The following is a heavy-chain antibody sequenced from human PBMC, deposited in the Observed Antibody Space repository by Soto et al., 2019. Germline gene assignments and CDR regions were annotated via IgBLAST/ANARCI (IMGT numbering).Heavy chain of an antibody. CDR2: ISCTGCST. J-gene: IGHJ4*02. D-gene: IGHD6-6*01. CDR1: GCTFSSYA. Sequence: EVQLLESGGGLVQPGGSLRLSCAASGCTFSSYAMIWVRHAPCKGLELVSGISCTGCSTYYAISVNGRFTISRDNSMNTLYQQMNSLRDENTAVYYCATAPTPYFSSSPFPYWVQGTMVIVYS. V-gene: IGHV3-23*01. CDR3: ATAPTPYFSSSPFPY.